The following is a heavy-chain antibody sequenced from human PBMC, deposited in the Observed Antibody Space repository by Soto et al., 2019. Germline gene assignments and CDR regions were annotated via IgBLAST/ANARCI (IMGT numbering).Heavy chain of an antibody. J-gene: IGHJ6*03. Sequence: SETLSLTCTVSGGSISSYYWSWIQQPPGKGLEWIGYIYYSGSTNYNPSLKSRVTISVDTSKNQFSLKLSSVTAADTAVYYCARADYGDYRTDYYYYMDVWGKGTTVTVSS. CDR3: ARADYGDYRTDYYYYMDV. CDR1: GGSISSYY. CDR2: IYYSGST. V-gene: IGHV4-59*01. D-gene: IGHD4-17*01.